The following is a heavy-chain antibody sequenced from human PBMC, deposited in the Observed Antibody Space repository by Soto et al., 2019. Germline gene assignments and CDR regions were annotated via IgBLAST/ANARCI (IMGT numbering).Heavy chain of an antibody. CDR1: GFTFSRYW. Sequence: GGSLRLSCAASGFTFSRYWMHWVRQAPGKGLEWVSRASPDGTSASYADSVKGRFTISRDNAKNTLFMQMNSLRAEDTAVYYCTRHGSGDYFLFDPWGQGTLVTVSS. CDR3: TRHGSGDYFLFDP. J-gene: IGHJ5*02. V-gene: IGHV3-74*01. D-gene: IGHD3-10*01. CDR2: ASPDGTSA.